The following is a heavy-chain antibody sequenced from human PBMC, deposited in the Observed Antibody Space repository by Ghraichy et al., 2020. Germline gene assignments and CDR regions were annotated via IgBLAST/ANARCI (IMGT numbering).Heavy chain of an antibody. CDR1: GRSFSGYY. Sequence: SETLSLTCAVYGRSFSGYYWSWIRQPPGKGLEWIGEINHSGSTNYNPSLKSRVTISVDTSKNQFSLKLSSVTAADTAVYYCARGLRYSYGLGKYMDVWGKGTTVTVS. CDR2: INHSGST. J-gene: IGHJ6*03. V-gene: IGHV4-34*01. D-gene: IGHD5-18*01. CDR3: ARGLRYSYGLGKYMDV.